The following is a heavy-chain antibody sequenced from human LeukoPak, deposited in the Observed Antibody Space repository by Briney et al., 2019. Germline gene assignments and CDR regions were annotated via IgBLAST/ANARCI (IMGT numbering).Heavy chain of an antibody. CDR3: ARDRLAVALYYFDY. CDR2: ISSSSGYI. D-gene: IGHD6-19*01. V-gene: IGHV3-21*01. CDR1: GFTFSSYS. J-gene: IGHJ4*02. Sequence: SGGSLRLSCAASGFTFSSYSMNWVRQAPGKGLEWVSSISSSSGYIYYADSVKGRFTISRDNAKNSLYLQMNSLRAEDTAVYYCARDRLAVALYYFDYWGQGTLVTVSS.